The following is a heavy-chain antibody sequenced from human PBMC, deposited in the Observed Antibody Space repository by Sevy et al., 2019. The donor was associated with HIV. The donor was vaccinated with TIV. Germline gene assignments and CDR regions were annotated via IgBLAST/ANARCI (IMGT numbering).Heavy chain of an antibody. Sequence: GGSLTLSCAASGFTFSSYWMHWVRHAPGKGPVWVSGVNSDGSSTNYADSVKGRFTMSRDSAKNTLYLQMNSLRAEDTAGYFCVAANTWQDYWGQGTLVTVSS. CDR1: GFTFSSYW. CDR3: VAANTWQDY. J-gene: IGHJ4*02. V-gene: IGHV3-74*01. CDR2: VNSDGSST. D-gene: IGHD2-15*01.